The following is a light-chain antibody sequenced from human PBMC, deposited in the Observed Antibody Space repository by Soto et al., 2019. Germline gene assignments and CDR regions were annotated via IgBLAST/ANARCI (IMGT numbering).Light chain of an antibody. CDR3: HHYKNFPPYT. V-gene: IGKV3D-15*01. J-gene: IGKJ2*01. CDR1: QTIGSD. Sequence: DIVMTQSPATLSVSPGETATLSCRASQTIGSDLAWYQQKPGQTPRLLIFGASNRATGIPARFSGSGSGTDFTITISSLQSEDFAVYYCHHYKNFPPYTFVHGTKLEIK. CDR2: GAS.